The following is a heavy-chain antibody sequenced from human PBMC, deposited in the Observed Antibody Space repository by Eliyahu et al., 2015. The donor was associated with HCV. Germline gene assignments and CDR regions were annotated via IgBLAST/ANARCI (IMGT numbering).Heavy chain of an antibody. CDR3: ARVGPLYYYDSSGYYYVADAFDI. J-gene: IGHJ3*02. CDR2: IKQDGSEK. V-gene: IGHV3-7*01. D-gene: IGHD3-22*01. CDR1: GFXFSSYX. Sequence: EVQLVESGGGLVQPGGSLRLXCAASGFXFSSYXMXXXRRAPGKGLEGVANIKQDGSEKYYVDSVKGRFTISRDNAKNSLYLQMNSLRAEDTAVYYCARVGPLYYYDSSGYYYVADAFDIWGQGTMVTVSS.